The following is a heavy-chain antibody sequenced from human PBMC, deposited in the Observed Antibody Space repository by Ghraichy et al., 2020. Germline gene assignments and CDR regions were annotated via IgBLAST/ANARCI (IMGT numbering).Heavy chain of an antibody. CDR3: ARRYADYGDYLYWYFDL. J-gene: IGHJ2*01. CDR1: GDSINSTTYY. CDR2: IYFNGNT. D-gene: IGHD4-17*01. Sequence: SETLSLTCTVSGDSINSTTYYWGWLRQPPGKGLEWIGHIYFNGNTSYNPSLKSRVTMSLDTSKNQFSLRLGSVTAADTAVYYCARRYADYGDYLYWYFDLWGRGTLVIVSS. V-gene: IGHV4-39*07.